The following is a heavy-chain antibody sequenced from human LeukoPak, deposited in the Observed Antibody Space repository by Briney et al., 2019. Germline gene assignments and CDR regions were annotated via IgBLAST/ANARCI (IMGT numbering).Heavy chain of an antibody. D-gene: IGHD6-19*01. V-gene: IGHV3-74*01. CDR1: GFTFSSYW. J-gene: IGHJ4*02. CDR3: ARVMGYSSGWPFDY. Sequence: GGSLRLSCAAPGFTFSSYWMHWVRQAPGKGLVWVSRMNSDGSSTNYADSVQGRFSISRDNAKNTLYLQMNSLRAEDTAVYYCARVMGYSSGWPFDYWGQGTLVTVSS. CDR2: MNSDGSST.